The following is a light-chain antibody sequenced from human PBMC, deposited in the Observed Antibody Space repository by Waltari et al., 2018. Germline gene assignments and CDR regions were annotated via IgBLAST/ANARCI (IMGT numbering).Light chain of an antibody. CDR1: QSLVHSDGNTH. CDR3: MQGTHLPYT. V-gene: IGKV2-30*02. CDR2: RVF. J-gene: IGKJ2*01. Sequence: DVVMTQSPLSLPVTLGQAASISCKSSQSLVHSDGNTHLTWFQQRPGQSPRRLIYRVFNRDSGVPDRFSGSGSGTDFTLKISRVEAEDVGVYYCMQGTHLPYTLGQGTKLDSK.